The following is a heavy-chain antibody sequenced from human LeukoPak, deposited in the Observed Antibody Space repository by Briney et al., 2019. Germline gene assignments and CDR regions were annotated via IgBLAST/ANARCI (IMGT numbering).Heavy chain of an antibody. J-gene: IGHJ4*02. Sequence: SETLSLTCAVYGGSFSGYYWSWIRQPPGKGLEWIGEINHSGSTNYNPSLKSRVTISVDTSKNQSSLKLSSVTAADTAVYYGARGSGMGSITIFGVVISRANFFDYWGQGTLVTVSS. CDR3: ARGSGMGSITIFGVVISRANFFDY. D-gene: IGHD3-3*01. CDR1: GGSFSGYY. V-gene: IGHV4-34*01. CDR2: INHSGST.